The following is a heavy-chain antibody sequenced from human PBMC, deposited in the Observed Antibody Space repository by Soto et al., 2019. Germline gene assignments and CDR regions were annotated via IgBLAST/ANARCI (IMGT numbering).Heavy chain of an antibody. J-gene: IGHJ4*02. V-gene: IGHV4-34*02. CDR1: GAPFSGYY. CDR2: INHTGST. D-gene: IGHD3-3*01. Sequence: QVQLQQWGAGLPKPSETLSLTCAVYGAPFSGYYWTRIRQPPGKGMEWIGEINHTGSTKYNPSIKSRVTLSLDTSKNQFSMSLRSVTAADTAVYYCARGREIFGAVTPFEYWGQGTQVAVSS. CDR3: ARGREIFGAVTPFEY.